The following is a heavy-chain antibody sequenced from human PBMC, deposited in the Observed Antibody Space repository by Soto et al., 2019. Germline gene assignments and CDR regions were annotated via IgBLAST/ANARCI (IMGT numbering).Heavy chain of an antibody. Sequence: SQTLSLTCAISGDSVSSNSAAWHWIRQSPSRGLEWLGRTYYRSKWYNDYAVSVKSRITINPDTSKNQFSLQLNSVTPEDTAVYYCARQTGDAFYYFGYWGQGTLVTVSS. CDR3: ARQTGDAFYYFGY. J-gene: IGHJ4*02. CDR1: GDSVSSNSAA. V-gene: IGHV6-1*01. CDR2: TYYRSKWYN. D-gene: IGHD7-27*01.